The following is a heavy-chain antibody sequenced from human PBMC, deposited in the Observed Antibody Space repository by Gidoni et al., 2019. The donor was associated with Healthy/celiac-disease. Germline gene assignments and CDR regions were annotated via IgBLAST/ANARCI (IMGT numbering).Heavy chain of an antibody. V-gene: IGHV3-48*02. Sequence: EVQLVESGGGLVQPGGSLRLSCEASGFTFISYSMNWVRQATGKGLEWVSYIRSSSSTIYYADSVKGRFTISRENAKNSLYLKMNSLRDEDTAVYYCARDRVAAAGVNWFDPWGQGTLVTVSS. J-gene: IGHJ5*02. CDR1: GFTFISYS. CDR2: IRSSSSTI. CDR3: ARDRVAAAGVNWFDP. D-gene: IGHD6-13*01.